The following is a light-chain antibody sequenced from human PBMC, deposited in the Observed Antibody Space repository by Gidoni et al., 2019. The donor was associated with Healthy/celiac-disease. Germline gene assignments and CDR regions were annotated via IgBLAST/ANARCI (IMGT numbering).Light chain of an antibody. V-gene: IGLV1-47*01. Sequence: QSVLTQPPSASGTPGQRVTISCSGSSPNIGVNYVYWYQQLPGTAPNPLIYRNNQRPSGVPDRFSGSKSGTSASLAISGLRSEDEADYYCAAWDDSLSGVVFGGGTKLTVL. CDR3: AAWDDSLSGVV. CDR2: RNN. J-gene: IGLJ2*01. CDR1: SPNIGVNY.